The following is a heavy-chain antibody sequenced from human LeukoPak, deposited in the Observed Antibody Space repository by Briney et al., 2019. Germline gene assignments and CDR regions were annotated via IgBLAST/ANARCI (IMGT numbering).Heavy chain of an antibody. CDR1: GYTFTSYG. J-gene: IGHJ6*03. V-gene: IGHV1-18*01. Sequence: ASVKVSCKASGYTFTSYGISWVRQAPGQGLEWMGWISAYNGNTNYAQKLQGRVTMTTDTSTSTAYMELSSLRSEDTAVYYCARDGPPIFGVVTSMDVWGKGTTVTVSS. CDR2: ISAYNGNT. CDR3: ARDGPPIFGVVTSMDV. D-gene: IGHD3-3*01.